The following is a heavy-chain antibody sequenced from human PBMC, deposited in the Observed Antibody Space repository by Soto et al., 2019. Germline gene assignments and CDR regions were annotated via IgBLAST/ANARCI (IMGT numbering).Heavy chain of an antibody. Sequence: GGSLRLSCAASGFTFSSYAMHWVRQAPGKGLEWVAVISYDGSNKYYADSVKGRFTISRDNSKNTLYLQMNSLRAEDTAVYYCARYERFLEWLAPIDYWGQGTLVTVSS. J-gene: IGHJ4*02. CDR3: ARYERFLEWLAPIDY. CDR1: GFTFSSYA. D-gene: IGHD3-3*01. CDR2: ISYDGSNK. V-gene: IGHV3-30-3*01.